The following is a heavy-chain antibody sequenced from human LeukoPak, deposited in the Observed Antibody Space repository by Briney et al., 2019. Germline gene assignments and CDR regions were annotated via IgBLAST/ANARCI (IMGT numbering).Heavy chain of an antibody. Sequence: SQTLSLTCTVSGGSISSGSYYWSWIRRPPGKGLEWIGYIYHSGSTYYNPSLKSRVTISVDRSKNQFSLKLSSVTAADTAVYYCAREERGYYRYFDYWGQGTLVTVSS. J-gene: IGHJ4*02. V-gene: IGHV4-30-2*01. CDR2: IYHSGST. CDR3: AREERGYYRYFDY. CDR1: GGSISSGSYY. D-gene: IGHD2/OR15-2a*01.